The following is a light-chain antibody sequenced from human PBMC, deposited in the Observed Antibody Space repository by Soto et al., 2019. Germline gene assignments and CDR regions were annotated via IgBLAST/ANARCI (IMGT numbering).Light chain of an antibody. Sequence: QSALTQPRSVSGSPGQSVTISCTGTSSDVGGYNYVSWYQQHPGKAPKLMIYDVSKRPSGVPDRFSGSKSGNTASLTVSGLQPEDEADYYCCSYTTSSTYVFGTGTKLTVL. CDR3: CSYTTSSTYV. CDR2: DVS. CDR1: SSDVGGYNY. V-gene: IGLV2-11*01. J-gene: IGLJ1*01.